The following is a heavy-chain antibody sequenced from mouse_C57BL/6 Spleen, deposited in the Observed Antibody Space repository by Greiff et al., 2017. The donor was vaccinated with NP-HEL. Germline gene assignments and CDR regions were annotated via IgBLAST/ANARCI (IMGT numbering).Heavy chain of an antibody. V-gene: IGHV1-69*01. Sequence: QVQLQQPGAELVMPGASVKLSCKASGYTFTSYWMHWVKQRPGQGLEWIGEIDPSYSYTNYNQKFKGKSTLTVDKSSSTAYMQLSSLTSEDSAVYYCATGYGDNSYSFAYWGQGTLVTVSA. J-gene: IGHJ3*01. CDR2: IDPSYSYT. D-gene: IGHD1-1*01. CDR3: ATGYGDNSYSFAY. CDR1: GYTFTSYW.